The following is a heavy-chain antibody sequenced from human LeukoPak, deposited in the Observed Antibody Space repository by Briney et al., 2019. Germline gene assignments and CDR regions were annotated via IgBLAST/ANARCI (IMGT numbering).Heavy chain of an antibody. V-gene: IGHV3-66*01. Sequence: QPGGSLRLSCAASGFTVSGNFMSWVRQAPGKGLEWVSLIYSAGSTYYADSVKGRFTISRDNSKNTLYLHMNSLRAEDTAVYYCARGTYSSSWLFDYWGQGTLVTVSS. J-gene: IGHJ4*02. D-gene: IGHD6-13*01. CDR3: ARGTYSSSWLFDY. CDR1: GFTVSGNF. CDR2: IYSAGST.